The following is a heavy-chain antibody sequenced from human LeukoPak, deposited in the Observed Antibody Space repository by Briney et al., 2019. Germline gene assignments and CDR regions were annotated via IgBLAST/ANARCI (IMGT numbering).Heavy chain of an antibody. J-gene: IGHJ4*02. CDR2: IIPIFGTA. V-gene: IGHV1-69*13. CDR1: GGTFSSYA. Sequence: ASVEVSCKASGGTFSSYAISWVRQAPGQGLEWMGGIIPIFGTANYAQKFQGRVTITADESTSTAYMELSSLRSEDTAVYYCARGGRYYYDSSGYSHWGQGTLVAVSS. CDR3: ARGGRYYYDSSGYSH. D-gene: IGHD3-22*01.